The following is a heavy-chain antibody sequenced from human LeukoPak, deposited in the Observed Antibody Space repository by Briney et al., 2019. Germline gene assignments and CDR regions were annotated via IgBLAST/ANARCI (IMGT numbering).Heavy chain of an antibody. CDR1: GYTFTSYG. D-gene: IGHD3-3*01. CDR3: VRDRRSVGGAAYAFDI. V-gene: IGHV1-18*01. CDR2: ISSYNGNT. J-gene: IGHJ3*02. Sequence: ASVKASCKASGYTFTSYGISWVRQAPGQGLEWVGWISSYNGNTKYAEEFQGRVTMTTDTSTSTVYMELGSLTSDDTAVYYCVRDRRSVGGAAYAFDIWGQGTMVAVSS.